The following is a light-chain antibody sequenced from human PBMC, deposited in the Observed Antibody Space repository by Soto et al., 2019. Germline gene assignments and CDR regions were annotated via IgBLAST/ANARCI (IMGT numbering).Light chain of an antibody. CDR1: SSDVGYYNY. Sequence: QSALTQPASVSGSRGQSITISCTGTSSDVGYYNYVSWYQQYPGKGPKLIIFEVTNRPSGISNRFSGSKSGNTASLTISGLQTEDEADYYCGSYASATLIFGGGTKLTVL. CDR2: EVT. CDR3: GSYASATLI. J-gene: IGLJ2*01. V-gene: IGLV2-14*03.